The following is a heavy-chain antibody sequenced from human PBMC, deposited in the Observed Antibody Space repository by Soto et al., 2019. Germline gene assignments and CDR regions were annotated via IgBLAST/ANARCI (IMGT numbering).Heavy chain of an antibody. Sequence: VASVKVSCKASGYSFTTYGITWVRQAPGQGLEWMGKISTHNGITNSAQKLQARVSMTTDTSTNIAYMELRRLTSEDTALYFCAREEHYGTNYYWGQGTLVTVSS. CDR2: ISTHNGIT. CDR3: AREEHYGTNYY. D-gene: IGHD1-7*01. V-gene: IGHV1-18*01. J-gene: IGHJ4*02. CDR1: GYSFTTYG.